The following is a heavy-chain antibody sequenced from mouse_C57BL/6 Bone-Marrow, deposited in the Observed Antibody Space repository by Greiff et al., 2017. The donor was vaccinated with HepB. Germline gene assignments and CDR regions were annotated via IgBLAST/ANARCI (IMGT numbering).Heavy chain of an antibody. CDR2: INPSTGGT. V-gene: IGHV1-42*01. CDR3: ARGEITTGGFAY. J-gene: IGHJ3*01. CDR1: GYSFTGYY. D-gene: IGHD1-1*01. Sequence: EVKLMESGPELVKPGASVKISCKASGYSFTGYYMNWVKQSPEKSLEWIGEINPSTGGTTYNQKFKAKATLTVDKSSSTAYMQLKSLTSEDSAVYYCARGEITTGGFAYWGQVTLVTVSA.